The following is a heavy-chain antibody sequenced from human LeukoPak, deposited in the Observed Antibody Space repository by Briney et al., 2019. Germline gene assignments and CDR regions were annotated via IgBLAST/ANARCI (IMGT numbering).Heavy chain of an antibody. Sequence: PSETLSLTCTVSGGSISTYYWSWIRQPPGKGLEWIGYSDYNGGTHYNPPLKSRVTISVDTSKNQFSLKLRSVTAADTAVYYCARVGSYAFDIWGQGTMVTVSS. J-gene: IGHJ3*02. V-gene: IGHV4-59*01. CDR3: ARVGSYAFDI. CDR1: GGSISTYY. CDR2: SDYNGGT.